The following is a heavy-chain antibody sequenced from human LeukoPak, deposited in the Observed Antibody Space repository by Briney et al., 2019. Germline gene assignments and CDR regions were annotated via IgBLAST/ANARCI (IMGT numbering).Heavy chain of an antibody. CDR2: IYYSGST. J-gene: IGHJ4*02. V-gene: IGHV4-59*01. CDR1: GGSISSYY. CDR3: AREFYDYFDY. Sequence: PSETLSLTCTVSGGSISSYYWSWIRQPPGKGLEWIGYIYYSGSTNYNPSLKSRVTISVDTSKNQFSLKLSSVTAADTAVYYCAREFYDYFDYWGQATLVTVSS. D-gene: IGHD3-16*01.